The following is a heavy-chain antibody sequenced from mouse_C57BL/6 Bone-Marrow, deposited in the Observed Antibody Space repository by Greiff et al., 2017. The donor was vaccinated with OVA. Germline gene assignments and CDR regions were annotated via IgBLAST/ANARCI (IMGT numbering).Heavy chain of an antibody. CDR3: ARRSFRGWYFDV. Sequence: EVQRVESGPSLVRPSQTLSLTCTVTGFSINSDCYWIWIRQFPGNKLEYIGYTFYSGITYYNPSLESRTYITRDTSKNQFSLKLSSVTTEDTATYYCARRSFRGWYFDVWGTGTTVTVSS. J-gene: IGHJ1*03. CDR1: GFSINSDCY. CDR2: TFYSGIT. D-gene: IGHD3-2*02. V-gene: IGHV3-3*01.